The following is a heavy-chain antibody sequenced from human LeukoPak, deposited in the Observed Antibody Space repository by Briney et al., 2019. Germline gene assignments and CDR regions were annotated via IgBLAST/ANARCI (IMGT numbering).Heavy chain of an antibody. D-gene: IGHD5-24*01. CDR3: ARVPYNFRDYYYYYMDV. J-gene: IGHJ6*03. CDR2: IFYTGGT. CDR1: GGSISSGGYY. V-gene: IGHV4-31*03. Sequence: SETLSLTCTVSGGSISSGGYYWSWIRQHPGKGLESIGYIFYTGGTYYNPSLKSRVSMAVDTPKNQVSLRLSSVTAADTAVYYCARVPYNFRDYYYYYMDVWGKGTTVTVSS.